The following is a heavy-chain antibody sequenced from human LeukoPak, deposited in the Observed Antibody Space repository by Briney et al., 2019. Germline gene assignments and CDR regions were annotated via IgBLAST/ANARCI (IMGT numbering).Heavy chain of an antibody. CDR2: INHSGST. CDR1: GGSFSGYY. V-gene: IGHV4-34*01. CDR3: ARGDTGVAAAGSELXYXDY. D-gene: IGHD6-13*01. J-gene: IGHJ4*02. Sequence: SETLSLTCAVYGGSFSGYYWSWIRQPPGKGLEWIGEINHSGSTNYNPSLKSRVTISVDTSKNQFSLKLSSVTAADTAVYYCARGDTGVAAAGSELXYXDYWGQGTLVTVSS.